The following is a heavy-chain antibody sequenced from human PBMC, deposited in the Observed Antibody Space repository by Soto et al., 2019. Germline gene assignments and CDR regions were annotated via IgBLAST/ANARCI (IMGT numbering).Heavy chain of an antibody. V-gene: IGHV1-69*13. J-gene: IGHJ4*02. CDR3: ASLYCRSTSCYGSIDY. Sequence: SVKVSCKASGGTFSSYAISWVRQAPGQGLEWMGGIIPIFGTANYAQKFQGRVTITADESTSTAYMELSSLRSEDTAVYYCASLYCRSTSCYGSIDYWGQGTLVTVSS. CDR1: GGTFSSYA. CDR2: IIPIFGTA. D-gene: IGHD2-2*01.